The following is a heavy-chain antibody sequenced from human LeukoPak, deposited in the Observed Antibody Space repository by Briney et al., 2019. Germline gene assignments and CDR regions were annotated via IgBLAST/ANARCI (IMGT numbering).Heavy chain of an antibody. CDR3: ARKALPGNWFDP. CDR1: GDSISSYY. J-gene: IGHJ5*02. CDR2: IYASGST. V-gene: IGHV4-4*07. Sequence: PSETLSLTCTASGDSISSYYWSWIRQPAGKGLEWIGRIYASGSTNYNPSLKNRVTMSLDTSKNQFSLNLSSVTAADTAVYYCARKALPGNWFDPWGQGTLVTVSS.